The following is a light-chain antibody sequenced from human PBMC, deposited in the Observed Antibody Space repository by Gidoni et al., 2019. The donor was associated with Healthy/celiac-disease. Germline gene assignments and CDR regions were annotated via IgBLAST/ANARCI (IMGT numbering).Light chain of an antibody. CDR2: DNN. V-gene: IGLV1-51*01. CDR3: GTWDSSLSAV. Sequence: QSVLTQPPSVSAAPGQKATISCAGRRSNIGNNYVSWYQQLPGTAPKLLIYDNNKRPSGIPDRFSGSKSGTSATLGITGLQTGDEADYYCGTWDSSLSAVFGGGTKLTVL. J-gene: IGLJ2*01. CDR1: RSNIGNNY.